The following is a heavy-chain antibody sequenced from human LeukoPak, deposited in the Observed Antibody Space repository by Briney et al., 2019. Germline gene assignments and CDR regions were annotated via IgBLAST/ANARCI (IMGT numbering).Heavy chain of an antibody. D-gene: IGHD6-13*01. CDR1: GGSISSGDYY. J-gene: IGHJ4*02. CDR2: MYYSGST. CDR3: SSSSWYGGGSDY. V-gene: IGHV4-30-4*01. Sequence: PSQTLSLTCTVSGGSISSGDYYWSWIRQPPGKGLEWIAYMYYSGSTYYNPSLKSRVTMSADTSKNQLSLKLSSVTAADTAVYYCSSSSWYGGGSDYWGQGTLVTVSS.